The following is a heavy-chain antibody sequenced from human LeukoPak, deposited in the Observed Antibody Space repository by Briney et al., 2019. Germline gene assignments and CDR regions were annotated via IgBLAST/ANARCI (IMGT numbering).Heavy chain of an antibody. V-gene: IGHV3-30*03. J-gene: IGHJ3*02. CDR1: GFTFSSYG. CDR3: AREIIAVAASDAFDI. D-gene: IGHD6-19*01. Sequence: GGSLRLSCAASGFTFSSYGMHWVRQAPGKGLEWVAVISYDGSNKYYADSVKGRFTISRDNSKNTLYLQMNSLRAEDTAVYYCAREIIAVAASDAFDIWGQGTMVTVSS. CDR2: ISYDGSNK.